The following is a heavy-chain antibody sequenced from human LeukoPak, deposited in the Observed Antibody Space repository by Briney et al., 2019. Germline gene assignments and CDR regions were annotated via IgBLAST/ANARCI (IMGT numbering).Heavy chain of an antibody. CDR2: IYYSGST. Sequence: SETLSLTCTVSGGSISSYYWSWIRQPPGKGLEWLGYIYYSGSTNYNPSLKSRVTISVDTSKNQFSLKLSSVTAADTAVYYCAREKRGEQWLDPGGYYFDYWGQGTLVTVSS. J-gene: IGHJ4*02. CDR1: GGSISSYY. V-gene: IGHV4-59*01. CDR3: AREKRGEQWLDPGGYYFDY. D-gene: IGHD6-19*01.